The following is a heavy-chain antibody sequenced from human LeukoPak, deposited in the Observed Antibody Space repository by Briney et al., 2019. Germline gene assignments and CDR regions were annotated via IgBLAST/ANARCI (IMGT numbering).Heavy chain of an antibody. Sequence: GGSLRLSCAASGFTFSSYWMSWVRQAPGKGLEWVANIKQDGSEKYYVDSVKGRFTISRDNAKNSLYLQMNSLRAEDTAVYYCARGYSSSWYEGDAFDIWGQGTMVTVSS. J-gene: IGHJ3*02. V-gene: IGHV3-7*01. CDR2: IKQDGSEK. CDR3: ARGYSSSWYEGDAFDI. CDR1: GFTFSSYW. D-gene: IGHD6-13*01.